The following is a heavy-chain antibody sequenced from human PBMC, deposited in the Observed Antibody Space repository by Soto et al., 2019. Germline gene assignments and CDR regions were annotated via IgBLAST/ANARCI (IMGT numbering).Heavy chain of an antibody. D-gene: IGHD4-17*01. CDR2: ISSNGGST. Sequence: EVQLVESGGGLVQPGGSLRLSCAASGFTFSSYAMHWVRQAPGKGLEYVSAISSNGGSTYYANSVKGRFTISRDNSKNTLYLQMGGLRAEDMAVYYCARGPTVTTLIAEYFQHWGQGTLVTVSS. V-gene: IGHV3-64*01. CDR3: ARGPTVTTLIAEYFQH. J-gene: IGHJ1*01. CDR1: GFTFSSYA.